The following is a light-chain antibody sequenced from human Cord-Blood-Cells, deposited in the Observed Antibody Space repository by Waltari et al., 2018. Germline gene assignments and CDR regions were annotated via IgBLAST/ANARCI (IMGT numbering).Light chain of an antibody. V-gene: IGLV2-14*01. CDR1: SSDVVGYNN. CDR3: SSYTSSSTLYV. Sequence: QSALPQPASVSGSLGQSLTISCTGTSSDVVGYNNVSWYQQNPGKAPKLMIYDVSNRPSGVSNRFAGSKSGNTASLTISGLQAEDEADYYCSSYTSSSTLYVFGTGTKVTVL. J-gene: IGLJ1*01. CDR2: DVS.